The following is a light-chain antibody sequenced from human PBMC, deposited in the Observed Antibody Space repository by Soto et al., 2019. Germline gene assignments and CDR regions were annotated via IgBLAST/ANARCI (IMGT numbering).Light chain of an antibody. V-gene: IGKV3-15*01. J-gene: IGKJ5*01. Sequence: EIVLTQSPATLSVSPGERATLSCRASQRVSSNLAWYQQKPGQAPRLLIYGASTRATGIPSRFSGSGSGTEFTLTISSPQSEDFAVYYCQQYNNWPPITFGQGTRREIK. CDR3: QQYNNWPPIT. CDR2: GAS. CDR1: QRVSSN.